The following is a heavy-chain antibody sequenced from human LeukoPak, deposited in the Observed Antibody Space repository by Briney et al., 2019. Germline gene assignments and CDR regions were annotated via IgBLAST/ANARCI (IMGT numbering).Heavy chain of an antibody. CDR1: GFTFSSYA. D-gene: IGHD6-19*01. CDR2: ISGSGGST. V-gene: IGHV3-23*01. CDR3: AAHRGGAIVAVADY. Sequence: PGGSLRLSCAASGFTFSSYAMSWVRQAPGKGLEWVSAISGSGGSTYYADSVKGRFTISRDNSKNTLYLQMNSLRAEDTAVYYCAAHRGGAIVAVADYWGQGTLVTVSS. J-gene: IGHJ4*02.